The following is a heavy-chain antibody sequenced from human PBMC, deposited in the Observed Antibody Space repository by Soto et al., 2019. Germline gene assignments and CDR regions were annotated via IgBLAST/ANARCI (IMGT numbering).Heavy chain of an antibody. J-gene: IGHJ5*02. D-gene: IGHD1-7*01. V-gene: IGHV1-3*04. CDR3: ARGGGYNWNYGWFDP. CDR2: INTGNGNT. CDR1: GYTFTSYA. Sequence: QVQLVQSGAEEKKPGASVKVSCKASGYTFTSYAMHWVRQAPGQRLEWMGWINTGNGNTKYSQKFQGRVTITRDTSASTAYMELSSLRSEDTAVYYCARGGGYNWNYGWFDPWGQGTLVTFSS.